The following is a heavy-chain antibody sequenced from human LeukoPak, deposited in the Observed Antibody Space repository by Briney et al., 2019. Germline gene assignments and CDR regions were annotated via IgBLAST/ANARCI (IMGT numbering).Heavy chain of an antibody. V-gene: IGHV3-20*04. CDR2: ISWNGGST. Sequence: PGGSLRLSCAASGYTFDDYGMSWVRQAPGKGLEWVSGISWNGGSTGYADSVKGRFTISRDNAKNSLYLQMNSLRAEDTALYYCARDLGSSGYYPFDYWGQGTLVTVSS. D-gene: IGHD3-22*01. CDR1: GYTFDDYG. CDR3: ARDLGSSGYYPFDY. J-gene: IGHJ4*02.